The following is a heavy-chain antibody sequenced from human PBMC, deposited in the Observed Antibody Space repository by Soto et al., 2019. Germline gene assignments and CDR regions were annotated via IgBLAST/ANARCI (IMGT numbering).Heavy chain of an antibody. CDR3: ARVVPGAEAWFGP. V-gene: IGHV1-18*01. D-gene: IGHD2-2*01. CDR2: ISLYSDGT. CDR1: GYTFSNYG. Sequence: ASVKVSCKTAGYTFSNYGITWVRQAPGQPLEWLGWISLYSDGTNYAQKFQGRVSMTTDTSTTTAYMELRSLRSDDTAVYYCARVVPGAEAWFGPWGQGTLVTVSS. J-gene: IGHJ5*02.